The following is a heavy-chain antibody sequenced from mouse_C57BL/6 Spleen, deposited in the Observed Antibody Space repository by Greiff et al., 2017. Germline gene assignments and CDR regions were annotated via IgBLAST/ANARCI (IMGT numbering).Heavy chain of an antibody. CDR3: ARLYYDYWYFDV. V-gene: IGHV1-76*01. CDR1: GYTFTDYY. D-gene: IGHD2-4*01. Sequence: VQLQQSGAELVRPGASVKLSCKASGYTFTDYYINWVKQRPGQGLEWIARIYPGSGNTYYNEKFKGKATLTAEKSSSTAYMQLSSLTSEDSAVYFCARLYYDYWYFDVWGTGTTVTVSS. CDR2: IYPGSGNT. J-gene: IGHJ1*03.